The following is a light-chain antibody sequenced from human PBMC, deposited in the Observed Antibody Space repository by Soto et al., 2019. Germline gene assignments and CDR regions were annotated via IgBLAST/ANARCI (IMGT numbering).Light chain of an antibody. CDR1: QSVSSR. Sequence: EIVMTQSPATLSVSPGERATLSCRASQSVSSRLAWYQQKPGQAPRLLIYGASTRATGSPDRFSASGSATEFTLTISSLQSEDFAVYYCQQYNDWPRTFGQGTKVDIK. CDR2: GAS. CDR3: QQYNDWPRT. J-gene: IGKJ1*01. V-gene: IGKV3-15*01.